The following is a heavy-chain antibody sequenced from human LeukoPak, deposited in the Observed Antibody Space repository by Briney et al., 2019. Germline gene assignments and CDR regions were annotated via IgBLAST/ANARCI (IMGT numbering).Heavy chain of an antibody. CDR1: GGSFSGYY. D-gene: IGHD3-22*01. CDR3: ARECDYDSSGYYFDY. V-gene: IGHV4-34*01. CDR2: INHSGST. J-gene: IGHJ4*02. Sequence: SETLSLTCAVYGGSFSGYYWSWIRQPPGKGLEWIGEINHSGSTNYNPSLKSRVTISVDTSKNQFSLKLSSVTAADTAVYYCARECDYDSSGYYFDYWGQGTLVTVSS.